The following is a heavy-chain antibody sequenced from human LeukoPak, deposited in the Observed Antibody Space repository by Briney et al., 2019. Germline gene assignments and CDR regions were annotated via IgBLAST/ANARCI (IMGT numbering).Heavy chain of an antibody. Sequence: SLRLXCAASXFTFSSYGMHWVRQAPGKGLEWVAVIWYDGTNKYYADSVKGRFTISRDNSKNTLFLQMNSLRAEDTAVYYCARAAYDSSGYLTLWGRGTLVTVSS. V-gene: IGHV3-33*08. D-gene: IGHD3-22*01. CDR2: IWYDGTNK. CDR3: ARAAYDSSGYLTL. CDR1: XFTFSSYG. J-gene: IGHJ4*02.